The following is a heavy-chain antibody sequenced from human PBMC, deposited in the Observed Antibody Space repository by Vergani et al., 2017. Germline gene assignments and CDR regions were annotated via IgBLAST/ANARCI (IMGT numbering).Heavy chain of an antibody. CDR3: ARGADYDSSGYYGY. CDR1: GFTFSSYG. D-gene: IGHD3-22*01. J-gene: IGHJ4*02. CDR2: IWYDGSNK. V-gene: IGHV3-33*01. Sequence: QVQLVESGGGVVQPGRSLRLSCAASGFTFSSYGMHWVRQAPGKGLEWVAVIWYDGSNKYYADSVKGRFTISRDNSKNTLYLQMNSLRAEDTAVYYCARGADYDSSGYYGYWGQGTLVTVSS.